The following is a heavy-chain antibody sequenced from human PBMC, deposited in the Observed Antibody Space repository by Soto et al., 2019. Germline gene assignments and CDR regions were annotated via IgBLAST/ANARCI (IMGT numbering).Heavy chain of an antibody. D-gene: IGHD3-10*01. J-gene: IGHJ4*02. CDR1: GFTFSSYG. V-gene: IGHV3-30*18. Sequence: QVQLVESGGGVVQPGRSLRLSCAASGFTFSSYGMHWVRQAPGKGLEWVAVISYDGSNKYYADSVKGRFTISRDNSKNTLYLQMYRLRAEDTAVYYCAKDGPLWFGELSLDYWGQGTLLTVSS. CDR3: AKDGPLWFGELSLDY. CDR2: ISYDGSNK.